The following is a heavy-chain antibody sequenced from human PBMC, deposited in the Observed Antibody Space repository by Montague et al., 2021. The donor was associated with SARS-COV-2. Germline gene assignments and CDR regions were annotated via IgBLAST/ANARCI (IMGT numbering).Heavy chain of an antibody. CDR3: ATNKYCTLHDCLHGRHYLDH. Sequence: SLRLSCAASGFDFFNFDMAWVRQAPGRGLEWISDISSSGATILYADSLKGRFTISRDNIQKSLYMQMNSLRAEDTAVYYCATNKYCTLHDCLHGRHYLDHWGQGTLVTVSS. CDR1: GFDFFNFD. J-gene: IGHJ4*02. V-gene: IGHV3-48*03. D-gene: IGHD2-8*01. CDR2: ISSSGATI.